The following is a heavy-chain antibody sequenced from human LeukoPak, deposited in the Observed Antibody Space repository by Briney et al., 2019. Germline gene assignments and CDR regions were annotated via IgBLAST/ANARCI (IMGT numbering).Heavy chain of an antibody. CDR1: GFNFSDYY. J-gene: IGHJ6*02. CDR3: AGGLLEAQGWLQWLGTVYSMDV. D-gene: IGHD5-24*01. Sequence: TGGSQRLSCVASGFNFSDYYMNCIRQSPGKGLEWISYMSSRTGIIYYADSVKGRFTISRDNARNSLYLQMNSLRVDDTAVYYCAGGLLEAQGWLQWLGTVYSMDVWGQGTPVTVSS. V-gene: IGHV3-11*01. CDR2: MSSRTGII.